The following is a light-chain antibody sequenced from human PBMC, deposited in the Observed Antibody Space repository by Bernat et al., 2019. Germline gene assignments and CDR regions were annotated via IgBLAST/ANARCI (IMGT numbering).Light chain of an antibody. Sequence: AIQMTQSPSSLSASVGDRVTITCRASQVIGKDLGWYQQRPGKAPELLIYSVSSLNSGVPSRFSGSGSGTDFALTISSLQPEDFASYYCLQSYNYPRTFGQGTRVEIK. CDR3: LQSYNYPRT. CDR1: QVIGKD. V-gene: IGKV1-6*02. CDR2: SVS. J-gene: IGKJ1*01.